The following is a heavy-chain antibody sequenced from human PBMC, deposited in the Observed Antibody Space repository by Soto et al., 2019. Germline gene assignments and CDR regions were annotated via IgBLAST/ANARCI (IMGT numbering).Heavy chain of an antibody. CDR2: IVPILGAG. D-gene: IGHD2-2*02. V-gene: IGHV1-69*06. CDR1: GDTFTTYT. Sequence: QVQLVQSGAEVKKPGSSVKVSCKASGDTFTTYTINWVRQAPGQGLEWMGGIVPILGAGNYAQKFQGRVTITADRSTTTAYLDLSSLRSDETAVYYCAREGEGIPAHRYWGQGTLVTVSS. CDR3: AREGEGIPAHRY. J-gene: IGHJ4*02.